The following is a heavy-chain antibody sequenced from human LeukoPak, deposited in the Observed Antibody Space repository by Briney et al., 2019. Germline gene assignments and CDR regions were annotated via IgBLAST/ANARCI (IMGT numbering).Heavy chain of an antibody. Sequence: SETLSLTCTVSGGSISIISSSTYYWGWIRQAPGKGMEWIGSLYYGENSHYNPSLKSRATLSVDTSNNQFSLKLTSVTAADAAVYFCARQLPTAAADTRGYFGYWGQGTVVTVSS. J-gene: IGHJ4*02. CDR2: LYYGENS. D-gene: IGHD6-25*01. CDR3: ARQLPTAAADTRGYFGY. CDR1: GGSISIISSSTYY. V-gene: IGHV4-39*01.